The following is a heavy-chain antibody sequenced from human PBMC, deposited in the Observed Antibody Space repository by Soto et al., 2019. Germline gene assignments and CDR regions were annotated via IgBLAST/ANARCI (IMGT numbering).Heavy chain of an antibody. V-gene: IGHV4-59*01. CDR2: IYYDGST. D-gene: IGHD5-18*01. J-gene: IGHJ4*02. CDR3: ARAGYSYGFGYYYDY. Sequence: SETLSLTCTVSGGSISRYYWSWIRQPPGKGLEWIGNIYYDGSTNYSPSLKSRVTISVDTSKNQFSLRLSSVTAADTAVYYCARAGYSYGFGYYYDYWGQGTLVTVSS. CDR1: GGSISRYY.